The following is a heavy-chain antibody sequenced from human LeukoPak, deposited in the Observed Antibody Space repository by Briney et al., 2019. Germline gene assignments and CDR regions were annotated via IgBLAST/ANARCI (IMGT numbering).Heavy chain of an antibody. V-gene: IGHV4-34*01. J-gene: IGHJ2*01. CDR2: INHSGST. D-gene: IGHD3-10*01. CDR1: GGSFSGYY. Sequence: PSETLSLTCAVYGGSFSGYYWSWIRQPPGKGLEWIGEINHSGSTNYNPSLKSRVTISVHTSENQFSLKLSSVTAADTAAYYCARGRNYYGSHYWYFDLWGRGTLVTVSS. CDR3: ARGRNYYGSHYWYFDL.